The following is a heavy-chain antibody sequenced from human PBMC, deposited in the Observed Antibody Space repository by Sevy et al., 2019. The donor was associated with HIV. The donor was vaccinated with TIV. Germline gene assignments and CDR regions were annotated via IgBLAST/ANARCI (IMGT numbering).Heavy chain of an antibody. CDR3: ARMKFWNGYFDY. CDR2: IYYSGRT. J-gene: IGHJ4*02. Sequence: SETLSLTCSASGGSISNADYYWSWIRQPPGKGLEWIGYIYYSGRTYYNPSLKSRISISVDTSRNQFSLSLDSVTAADTAVYYCARMKFWNGYFDYWGQGTLVTVS. CDR1: GGSISNADYY. D-gene: IGHD3-3*01. V-gene: IGHV4-30-4*01.